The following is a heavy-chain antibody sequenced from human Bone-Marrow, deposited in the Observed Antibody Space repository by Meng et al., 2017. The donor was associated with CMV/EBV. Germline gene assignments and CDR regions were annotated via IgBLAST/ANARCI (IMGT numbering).Heavy chain of an antibody. D-gene: IGHD4-11*01. V-gene: IGHV1-2*02. CDR3: ARDDSVAVKNWFDP. Sequence: ASVKVSCKASGYTFTGYYMHWVRQAPGQGLEWMGWINPNSGGTNYAQKFQGRVTMTRDTSISTAYMELSRLRSDDTAVYYCARDDSVAVKNWFDPWGQGTLVTVSS. CDR1: GYTFTGYY. J-gene: IGHJ5*02. CDR2: INPNSGGT.